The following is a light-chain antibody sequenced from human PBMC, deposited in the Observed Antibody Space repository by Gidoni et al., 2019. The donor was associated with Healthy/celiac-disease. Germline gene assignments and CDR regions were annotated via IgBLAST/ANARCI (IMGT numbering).Light chain of an antibody. CDR2: GAS. CDR3: QQYSNWPRT. V-gene: IGKV3-15*01. J-gene: IGKJ1*01. Sequence: ELVMTQSPATLSVSPGERATLSCRASQSVSSSNLAWYQQKPGQAPRLLIYGASTRATGIPARFSGSGSGKEFTLTISSLQSEDFAVYYCQQYSNWPRTFGQGTKVEIK. CDR1: QSVSSSN.